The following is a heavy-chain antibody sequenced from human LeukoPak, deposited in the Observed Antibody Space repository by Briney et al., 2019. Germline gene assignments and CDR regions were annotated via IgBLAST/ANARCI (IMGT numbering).Heavy chain of an antibody. CDR1: GYTFSTYG. D-gene: IGHD1-1*01. J-gene: IGHJ4*02. V-gene: IGHV1-18*01. Sequence: ASVKVSCKTSGYTFSTYGVTWLRQAPGQGFQWMGWISGHTGNTKYAENFQGRISLTTDTSATTAYMELRSLTSDDTAVYYCAIDFSSGGWTLEFDYWGQGSLVTVAS. CDR2: ISGHTGNT. CDR3: AIDFSSGGWTLEFDY.